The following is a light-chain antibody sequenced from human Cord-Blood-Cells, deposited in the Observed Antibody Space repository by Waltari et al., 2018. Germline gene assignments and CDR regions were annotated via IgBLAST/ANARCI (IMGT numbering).Light chain of an antibody. V-gene: IGLV2-14*01. CDR2: AVS. CDR3: SSYTSSSGV. Sequence: QSALTQPASESGSPGQSITISCTGTSSDVGGYNSVSWYQQHPGHAPKLMLYAVSKRPSGVSNRFSGSKSCNTASLTISGLQAEDEADYYCSSYTSSSGVFGGGTKLTVL. CDR1: SSDVGGYNS. J-gene: IGLJ3*02.